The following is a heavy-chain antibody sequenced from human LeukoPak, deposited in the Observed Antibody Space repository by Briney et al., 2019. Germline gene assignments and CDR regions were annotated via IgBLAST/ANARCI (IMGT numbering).Heavy chain of an antibody. V-gene: IGHV3-11*04. D-gene: IGHD2-15*01. Sequence: KPGGSLRLSCAASGFTFSDYYMSWIRQAPGKGLEWVSYISSSGSTIYYADSVKGRFTISRDNAKNSLYLQMNSLRAEDTAVYYCARGHCSGGSCYWGLKSAFDIWGQGTMVTVSS. CDR2: ISSSGSTI. CDR1: GFTFSDYY. J-gene: IGHJ3*02. CDR3: ARGHCSGGSCYWGLKSAFDI.